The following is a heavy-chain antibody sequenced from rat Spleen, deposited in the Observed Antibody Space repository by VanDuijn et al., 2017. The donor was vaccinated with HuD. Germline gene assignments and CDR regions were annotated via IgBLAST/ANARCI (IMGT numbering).Heavy chain of an antibody. CDR1: GYSITSSS. D-gene: IGHD1-11*01. CDR3: ERQSGGYSEHYVMEA. CDR2: ISYSGRT. V-gene: IGHV3-1*01. J-gene: IGHJ4*01. Sequence: EVQLQESGPGLVKPPQSLSLTCSVTGYSITSSSRWNWFRKFPGNKLEWMGYISYSGRTSYNPSLKSRISITRDTSKYQFFLQLNYVTTEDTATYYCERQSGGYSEHYVMEAWGQGASVTVSS.